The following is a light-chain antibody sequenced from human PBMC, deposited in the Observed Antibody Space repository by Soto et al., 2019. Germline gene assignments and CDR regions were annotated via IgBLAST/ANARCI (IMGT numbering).Light chain of an antibody. CDR2: DAS. V-gene: IGKV3-11*01. CDR3: QQRSNWPPT. CDR1: QSVSVSY. J-gene: IGKJ5*01. Sequence: ETVLTKSPGTLSLSPGERATLSCRASQSVSVSYLAWYQQKPGQAPRLLIYDASNRATGIPARFSGSGSGTDFTLTISSLEPEDFAVYYCQQRSNWPPTFGQGTRMEIK.